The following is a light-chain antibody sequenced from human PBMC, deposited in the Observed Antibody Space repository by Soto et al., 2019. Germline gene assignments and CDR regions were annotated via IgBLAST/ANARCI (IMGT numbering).Light chain of an antibody. CDR1: QSLLLSSNKKNY. CDR3: QQFYSSPLT. V-gene: IGKV4-1*01. CDR2: WAS. Sequence: DIVMTQSPASLVVSLGERATINCKSSQSLLLSSNKKNYLAWYQQRPGQPPKLLIYWASSRESGVPDRFTGSGSGTDFTLSISCLQAEDVAVYYCQQFYSSPLTFGGGTKVEIK. J-gene: IGKJ4*01.